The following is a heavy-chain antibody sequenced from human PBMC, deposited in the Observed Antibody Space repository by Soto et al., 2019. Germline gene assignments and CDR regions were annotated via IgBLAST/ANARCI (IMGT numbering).Heavy chain of an antibody. CDR2: IYYSGST. CDR3: AREVPSLNYFDY. D-gene: IGHD2-15*01. CDR1: GGSISSGGYY. J-gene: IGHJ4*02. Sequence: QVQLQESGPGLVKPSQTLSLTCTVSGGSISSGGYYWSWIRQHPGTGLEWIGYIYYSGSTYYNPSLKSRVTKSVDTSKNQFSLKLSSVTAADTAVYYCAREVPSLNYFDYWGQGTLVTVSS. V-gene: IGHV4-31*03.